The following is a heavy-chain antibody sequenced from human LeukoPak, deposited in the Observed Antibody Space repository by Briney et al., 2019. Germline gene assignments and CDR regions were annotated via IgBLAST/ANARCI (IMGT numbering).Heavy chain of an antibody. Sequence: GASVKVSCKASGYTFTSYDINWVRQATGQGLEWMGWMNPNSGNTGYAQKFQGRVTMTRNTSISTAYMELSSLRSEDTAVYYCARGSLTPRYYYYYMDVWGKGTTVTVSS. CDR1: GYTFTSYD. J-gene: IGHJ6*03. CDR2: MNPNSGNT. CDR3: ARGSLTPRYYYYYMDV. V-gene: IGHV1-8*01.